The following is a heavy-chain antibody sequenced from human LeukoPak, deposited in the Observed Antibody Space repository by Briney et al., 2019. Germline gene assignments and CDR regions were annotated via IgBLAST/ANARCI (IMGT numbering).Heavy chain of an antibody. J-gene: IGHJ4*02. V-gene: IGHV3-49*04. CDR1: GFTFGDYA. CDR3: TREGGIVGY. Sequence: PGGSLRLSCTASGFTFGDYAMGWVRQAPGKGLEWVGFIRSKAYGGTTEYAASVKGRFTISRDDSKSIAYLQMNSLKTEDTAVYYCTREGGIVGYWGQGTLVTVSS. CDR2: IRSKAYGGTT. D-gene: IGHD1-26*01.